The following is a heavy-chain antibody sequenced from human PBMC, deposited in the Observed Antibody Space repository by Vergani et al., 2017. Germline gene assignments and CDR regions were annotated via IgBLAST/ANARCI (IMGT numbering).Heavy chain of an antibody. CDR2: ISSSSSYI. J-gene: IGHJ4*02. Sequence: EVQLVESGGGLVKPGGSLRLSCAASGFTFSSYSMNWVRQAPGKGLEWVSSISSSSSYIYYADSVKGRFTISRDNAKNSLYLQMNSLGAEDTAVYYCASPSIFGGTDYWGQGTLVTVSS. V-gene: IGHV3-21*01. CDR3: ASPSIFGGTDY. CDR1: GFTFSSYS. D-gene: IGHD3-3*01.